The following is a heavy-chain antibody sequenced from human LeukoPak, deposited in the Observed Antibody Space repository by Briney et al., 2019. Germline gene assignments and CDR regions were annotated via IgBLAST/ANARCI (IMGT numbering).Heavy chain of an antibody. CDR1: GYTFTGYY. J-gene: IGHJ6*03. CDR2: INPNSGGT. CDR3: ARLYYGSGSYYNYYYYMDV. D-gene: IGHD3-10*01. V-gene: IGHV1-2*02. Sequence: ASVKVSCKASGYTFTGYYMHWVRQAPGQGLEWMGWINPNSGGTNYAQKFQGRVTMTRDTSTSTAYMELSRLRSDDTAVYYCARLYYGSGSYYNYYYYMDVWGKGTTVTVSS.